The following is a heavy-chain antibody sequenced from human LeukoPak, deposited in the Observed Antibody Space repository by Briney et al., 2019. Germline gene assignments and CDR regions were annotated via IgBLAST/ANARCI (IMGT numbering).Heavy chain of an antibody. D-gene: IGHD4-17*01. CDR2: IYYSGST. CDR3: ARGDYAMLPYFDY. Sequence: SETLSLTCTVSGGSISSGGYYWSWIRQHPGKGLEWIGYIYYSGSTYYNPSLKSRVTISVDGSKNQFSLKLSSVTAADTAVYYCARGDYAMLPYFDYWGQGTLVTVSS. V-gene: IGHV4-31*03. CDR1: GGSISSGGYY. J-gene: IGHJ4*02.